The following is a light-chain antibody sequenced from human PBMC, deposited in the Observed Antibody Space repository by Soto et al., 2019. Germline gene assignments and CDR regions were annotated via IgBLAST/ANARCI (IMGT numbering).Light chain of an antibody. V-gene: IGLV2-14*03. Sequence: QSALTQPASVSGSPGQSITISCTGTSSDVGDYDYVSWYQQHPGKAPRLMIFDVSNRTSGVSNRFSGSKSGNTASLTISELQAEDEADYYCSSYTRSSTVVFGGGTKLTVL. J-gene: IGLJ2*01. CDR3: SSYTRSSTVV. CDR2: DVS. CDR1: SSDVGDYDY.